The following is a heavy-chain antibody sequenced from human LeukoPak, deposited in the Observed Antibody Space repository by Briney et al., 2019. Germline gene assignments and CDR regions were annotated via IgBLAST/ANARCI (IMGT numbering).Heavy chain of an antibody. CDR3: ARDTIRIVGAIVY. J-gene: IGHJ4*02. CDR2: INPSGGST. D-gene: IGHD1-26*01. CDR1: GYTFTSHY. V-gene: IGHV1-46*01. Sequence: ASVKVSCKASGYTFTSHYMHWVRQAPGQGLEWMGIINPSGGSTSYAQKFQGRVTMTRDTSTSTVYMELSSLRAEDTAVYYCARDTIRIVGAIVYWGQGTLVTVSS.